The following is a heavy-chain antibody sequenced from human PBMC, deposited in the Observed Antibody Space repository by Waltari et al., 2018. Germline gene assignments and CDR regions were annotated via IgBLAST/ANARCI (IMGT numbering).Heavy chain of an antibody. Sequence: VQLVESGGGLVKPGGSLRLSCAASGFTFSSYSMNWVRQAPGKGLEWIGEINHSGSTNYNPSLKSRVTISVDTSKNQFSLKLSSVTAADTAVYYCARGDYYYYGMDVWGQGTTVTVSS. J-gene: IGHJ6*02. CDR2: INHSGST. V-gene: IGHV4-34*01. CDR3: ARGDYYYYGMDV. CDR1: GFTFSSYS.